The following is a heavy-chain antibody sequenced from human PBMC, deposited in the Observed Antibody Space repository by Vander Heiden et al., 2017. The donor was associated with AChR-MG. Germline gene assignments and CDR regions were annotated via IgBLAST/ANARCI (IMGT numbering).Heavy chain of an antibody. Sequence: QVQLQESGPGLVKPSQTLSLTCTVSGGSISSGDYYWSWIRQPPGKGLEWIGYIYYSGSTYYNPSLKSRVTISVDTSKNQFSLKLSSVTAADTAVYYCARGSNYCSGGSCYSIDYWGQGTLVTVSS. D-gene: IGHD2-15*01. V-gene: IGHV4-30-4*01. CDR3: ARGSNYCSGGSCYSIDY. CDR1: GGSISSGDYY. CDR2: IYYSGST. J-gene: IGHJ4*02.